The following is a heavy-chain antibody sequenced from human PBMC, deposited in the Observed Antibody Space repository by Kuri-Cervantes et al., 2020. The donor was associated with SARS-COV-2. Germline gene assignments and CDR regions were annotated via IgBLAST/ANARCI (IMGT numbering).Heavy chain of an antibody. D-gene: IGHD2-15*01. Sequence: SQTLSLTCAVYGGSFGGYYWSWIRQPPGKGLEWIGEINHSGSTNYNPSLKSRVTISVDTSKNQFSLKLSSVTAADTAVYYCARDVKAVVVVAATLGLYYYYYGMDVWGQGTTVTVSS. J-gene: IGHJ6*02. CDR1: GGSFGGYY. CDR2: INHSGST. CDR3: ARDVKAVVVVAATLGLYYYYYGMDV. V-gene: IGHV4-34*01.